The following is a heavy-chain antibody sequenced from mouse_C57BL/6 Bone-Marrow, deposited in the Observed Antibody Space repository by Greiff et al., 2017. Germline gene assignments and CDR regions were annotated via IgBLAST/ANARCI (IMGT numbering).Heavy chain of an antibody. CDR2: IYPGSGST. J-gene: IGHJ2*01. D-gene: IGHD1-1*01. CDR3: ALVITTVVAHYFDY. V-gene: IGHV1-55*01. Sequence: QVQLQQPGAELVKPGASVKMSCTASGYTFTSYWITWVQQRPGQGLEWIGDIYPGSGSTNYTEKFTSKATLTVDTSSSTAYMQLSSLTSEDSAVYYCALVITTVVAHYFDYWGQGTTLTVSS. CDR1: GYTFTSYW.